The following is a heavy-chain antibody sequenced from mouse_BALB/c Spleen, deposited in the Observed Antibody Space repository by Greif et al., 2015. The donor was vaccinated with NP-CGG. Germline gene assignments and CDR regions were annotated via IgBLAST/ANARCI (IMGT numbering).Heavy chain of an antibody. CDR2: INPSTGYT. J-gene: IGHJ2*01. CDR1: GYTFTSYW. V-gene: IGHV1-7*01. Sequence: VQLQQSGAELAKPGASVKMSCKASGYTFTSYWMHWVKQRPGQGLEWIGYINPSTGYTEYNQKFKDKATLTADKSSSTASMQLSSLTSEDSAVYYCASQTGYSFDYWGQGTTLTVSS. D-gene: IGHD4-1*01. CDR3: ASQTGYSFDY.